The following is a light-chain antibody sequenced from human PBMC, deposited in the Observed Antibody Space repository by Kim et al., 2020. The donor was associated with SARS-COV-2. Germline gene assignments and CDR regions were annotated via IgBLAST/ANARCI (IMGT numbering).Light chain of an antibody. J-gene: IGKJ4*01. CDR1: QDISSW. Sequence: ASVGDRVTITCRASQDISSWLAWYQQKPGKAPKLLISDASSLQSGVPSRFSGSGSGTDFTLTISSLQPEDFASYYCQRADSFPLGFGGGTKVDIK. CDR3: QRADSFPLG. V-gene: IGKV1-12*01. CDR2: DAS.